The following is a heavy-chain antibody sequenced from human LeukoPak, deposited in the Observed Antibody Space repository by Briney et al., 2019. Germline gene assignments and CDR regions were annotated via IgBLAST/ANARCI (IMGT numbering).Heavy chain of an antibody. V-gene: IGHV4-59*08. CDR1: GASISSSY. D-gene: IGHD2-2*01. CDR2: IHYTGTT. Sequence: SETLSLTCTVSGASISSSYWSWIRQPPGKGLEWIGYIHYTGTTNYNPSLKSRVAISVDTSKNQFSLKVNSVTAADTAVYYCARGDCSSTICYSPMDVWGKGTTVTVSS. CDR3: ARGDCSSTICYSPMDV. J-gene: IGHJ6*03.